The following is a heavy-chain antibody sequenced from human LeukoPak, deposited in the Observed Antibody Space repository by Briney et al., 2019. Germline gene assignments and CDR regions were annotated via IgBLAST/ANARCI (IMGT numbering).Heavy chain of an antibody. CDR3: TGGMWIGVTAVHYFHY. J-gene: IGHJ4*02. CDR2: ISYDGSNK. D-gene: IGHD3-10*01. Sequence: GRSLRLSCAASGFTFSSYAMHWVRQAPGKGLEWVAVISYDGSNKYYADSVKGRSTISRDNSKNTLYLQMNSLKTEDTAVYYCTGGMWIGVTAVHYFHYWGQGTLVTVSS. CDR1: GFTFSSYA. V-gene: IGHV3-30-3*01.